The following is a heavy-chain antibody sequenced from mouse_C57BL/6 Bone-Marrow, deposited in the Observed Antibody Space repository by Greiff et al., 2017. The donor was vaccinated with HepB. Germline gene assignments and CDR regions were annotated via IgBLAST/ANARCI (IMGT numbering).Heavy chain of an antibody. J-gene: IGHJ3*01. CDR1: GFTFSSYG. CDR3: ASRSTMVTSFAY. CDR2: ISSGGSYT. Sequence: EVKLMESGGDLVKPGGSLKLSCAASGFTFSSYGMSWVRQTPDKRLEWVATISSGGSYTYYPDSVKGRFTISRDNAKNTLYLQMSSLKSEDTAMYYCASRSTMVTSFAYWGHGTLVTVSA. D-gene: IGHD2-2*01. V-gene: IGHV5-6*02.